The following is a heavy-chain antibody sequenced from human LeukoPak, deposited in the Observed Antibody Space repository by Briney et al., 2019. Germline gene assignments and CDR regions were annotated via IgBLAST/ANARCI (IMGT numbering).Heavy chain of an antibody. V-gene: IGHV3-30*03. CDR3: ARHSVGY. Sequence: PGGSLRLSCAASGFTFNIYGMHWVRQAPGKGLEWVAAISYDERDKFYADSVKGRFTISRDNSKNILYLQMNSLGAEDTAVYYCARHSVGYWGQGTLVTVSS. CDR2: ISYDERDK. J-gene: IGHJ4*02. CDR1: GFTFNIYG.